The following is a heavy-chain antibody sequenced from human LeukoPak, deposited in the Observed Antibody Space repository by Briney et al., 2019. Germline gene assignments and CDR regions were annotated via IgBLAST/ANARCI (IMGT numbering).Heavy chain of an antibody. CDR1: GYTFTGYY. CDR2: INPNSGGT. CDR3: AREFQRRDGYNDDH. D-gene: IGHD5-24*01. J-gene: IGHJ4*02. Sequence: VASVKVSCKASGYTFTGYYMHWVRQAPGQGLEWMGWINPNSGGTNYAQKFQGRVTMTRDTSISTAYMELSRLRSDDTAVYYCAREFQRRDGYNDDHWGQGTLVTVSS. V-gene: IGHV1-2*02.